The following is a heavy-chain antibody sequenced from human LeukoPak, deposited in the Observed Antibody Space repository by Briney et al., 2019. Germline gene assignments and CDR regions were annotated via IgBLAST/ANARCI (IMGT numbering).Heavy chain of an antibody. CDR2: IIPIFGTA. Sequence: SVKVSCKASGGTFSSYAISLVRQAPGQGLEWMGRIIPIFGTANYAQKFQGRVTITTDESTSTAYMELSSLRSEDTAVYYCASPYYYDSSGYPDAFDIWGQGTMVTVSS. J-gene: IGHJ3*02. CDR1: GGTFSSYA. CDR3: ASPYYYDSSGYPDAFDI. D-gene: IGHD3-22*01. V-gene: IGHV1-69*05.